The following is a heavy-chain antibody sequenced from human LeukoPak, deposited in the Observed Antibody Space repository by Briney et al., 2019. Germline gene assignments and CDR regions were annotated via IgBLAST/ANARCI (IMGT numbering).Heavy chain of an antibody. CDR2: INHSGST. CDR1: GGSFSGYY. V-gene: IGHV4-34*01. D-gene: IGHD3-10*01. J-gene: IGHJ6*02. Sequence: SETLSLTCAVYGGSFSGYYWSWIRQPPGKGLEWIGEINHSGSTNYNPSLKSRVTISVNTSKNQFSLKLSSVTAADTAVYYCARGQATMVRGVIRIDHGMDVWGQGTTVTVSS. CDR3: ARGQATMVRGVIRIDHGMDV.